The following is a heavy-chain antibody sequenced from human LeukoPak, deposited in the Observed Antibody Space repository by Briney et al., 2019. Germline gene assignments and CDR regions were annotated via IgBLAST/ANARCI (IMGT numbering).Heavy chain of an antibody. CDR1: GFTFSTYS. CDR3: ARGAESTGYDPYFDY. V-gene: IGHV3-48*01. Sequence: GGSLRLSCAASGFTFSTYSMNWVRQAPGKGLEWISYISSGSHTIYYADSVKGRFTISRDNAKNSLYLQMNSLRAEDTAVYYCARGAESTGYDPYFDYWGQGTLVTVSS. J-gene: IGHJ4*02. CDR2: ISSGSHTI. D-gene: IGHD5-12*01.